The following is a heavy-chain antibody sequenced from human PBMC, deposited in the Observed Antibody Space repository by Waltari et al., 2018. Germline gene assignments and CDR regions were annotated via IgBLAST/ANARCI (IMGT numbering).Heavy chain of an antibody. D-gene: IGHD3-3*01. V-gene: IGHV3-30*18. CDR1: GFTFSSYG. CDR2: ISYAGSNK. J-gene: IGHJ4*02. CDR3: AKDDALYYDFWSGSSTFDY. Sequence: QVQLVESGGGVVQPGRSLRLSCAASGFTFSSYGMHWVRQAPGKGLEGVAVISYAGSNKYYADSVKGRFTISRDNSKNTLYLQMNSLRAEDTAVYYCAKDDALYYDFWSGSSTFDYWGQGTLVTVSS.